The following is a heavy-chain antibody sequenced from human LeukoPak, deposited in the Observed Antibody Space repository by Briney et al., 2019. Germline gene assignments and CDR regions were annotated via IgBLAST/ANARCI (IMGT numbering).Heavy chain of an antibody. V-gene: IGHV3-23*01. D-gene: IGHD5-12*01. CDR1: GFTFSNYA. J-gene: IGHJ4*02. Sequence: GGSLRLSCEASGFTFSNYALSWVRQAPGKGLEWVSTISGSGGSTYYADSVKGRFTISRDNSKNTLYLRMNTLRAVDTAVYYCAKAGGYSSHYYSYWGQGSLVTVSS. CDR2: ISGSGGST. CDR3: AKAGGYSSHYYSY.